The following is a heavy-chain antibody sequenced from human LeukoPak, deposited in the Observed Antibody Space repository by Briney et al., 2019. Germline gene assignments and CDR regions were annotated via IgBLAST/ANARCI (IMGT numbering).Heavy chain of an antibody. CDR2: IYSGGKT. D-gene: IGHD2-15*01. CDR1: GLFVSSDY. J-gene: IGHJ3*02. CDR3: ARVRGDSRGNAFDI. V-gene: IGHV3-53*01. Sequence: GGSLRLSCAVSGLFVSSDYMTWVRQAPGKGLEWVSLIYSGGKTCYTDSVKGRFTISRDNSNKTLFLQMNGLRAEDTAVYYCARVRGDSRGNAFDIWGQGTMVTVS.